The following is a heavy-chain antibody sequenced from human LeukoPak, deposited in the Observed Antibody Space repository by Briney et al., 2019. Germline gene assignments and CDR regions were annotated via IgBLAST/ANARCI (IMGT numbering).Heavy chain of an antibody. V-gene: IGHV3-21*01. CDR1: GFTFSSHW. CDR2: ISSSNSYI. D-gene: IGHD3-3*01. J-gene: IGHJ3*02. CDR3: ASEAYFDFRDAFHI. Sequence: PGGSLRLSCAASGFTFSSHWMHWVRQAPGKGLEWVSVISSSNSYIYYADSVKGRFTISRDNAKNALYLQMNSLRAEDTAVYYCASEAYFDFRDAFHIWGQGTLVTVSS.